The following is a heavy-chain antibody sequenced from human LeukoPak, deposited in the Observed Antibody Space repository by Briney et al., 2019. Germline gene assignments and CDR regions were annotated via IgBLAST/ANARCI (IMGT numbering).Heavy chain of an antibody. D-gene: IGHD3-22*01. J-gene: IGHJ4*02. CDR2: IYHSGST. V-gene: IGHV4-4*02. CDR3: AGSLRYYYDSSGYYYKPFDY. Sequence: SETLSLTCAVSGGSISSSNWWSWVRQPPGKGLEWIGEIYHSGSTNYNPSLKSRVTISVDKSKNQLSLKLSSVTAADTAVYYCAGSLRYYYDSSGYYYKPFDYWGQGTLVTVSS. CDR1: GGSISSSNW.